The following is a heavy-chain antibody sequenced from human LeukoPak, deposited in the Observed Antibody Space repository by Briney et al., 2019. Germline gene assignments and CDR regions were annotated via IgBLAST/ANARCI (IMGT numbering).Heavy chain of an antibody. CDR1: GFIFSSYS. J-gene: IGHJ4*02. Sequence: GRSLRLSCAASGFIFSSYSMNWVRQAPGKGLEWVSSISSSTSYMYYADSVKGRFTISRDNAKNSLYLQVNSLRADDTAVYYCASSTSRAGGPGGHSFDYWGQGTLVTVSS. V-gene: IGHV3-21*01. CDR2: ISSSTSYM. D-gene: IGHD2-2*01. CDR3: ASSTSRAGGPGGHSFDY.